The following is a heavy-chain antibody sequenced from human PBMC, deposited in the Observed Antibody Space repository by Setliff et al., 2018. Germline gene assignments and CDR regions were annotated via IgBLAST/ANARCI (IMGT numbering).Heavy chain of an antibody. CDR3: ARKGISALSGAFDM. J-gene: IGHJ3*02. V-gene: IGHV1-2*04. D-gene: IGHD1-26*01. CDR1: GYTFTGYY. Sequence: ASVKVSCKASGYTFTGYYMYWVRQAPGQGLEWMGWMTPNSGGTNYAQKFQGWVTMTRDTSITPAFMELSSVTAADTAVYFCARKGISALSGAFDMWGQGTMVTVSS. CDR2: MTPNSGGT.